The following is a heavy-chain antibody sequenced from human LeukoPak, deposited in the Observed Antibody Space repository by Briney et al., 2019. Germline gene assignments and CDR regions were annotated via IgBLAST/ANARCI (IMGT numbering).Heavy chain of an antibody. CDR3: ARGYGVPAAIYY. J-gene: IGHJ4*02. D-gene: IGHD2-2*02. V-gene: IGHV1-2*06. CDR2: INPNSGGT. Sequence: ASVQVSCKASGYTFTGYYMHWVRQAPGQGLEWMGRINPNSGGTNYAQKFQGRVTMTRNTSISTAYMELSSLRSEDTAVYYCARGYGVPAAIYYWGQGTLVTVSS. CDR1: GYTFTGYY.